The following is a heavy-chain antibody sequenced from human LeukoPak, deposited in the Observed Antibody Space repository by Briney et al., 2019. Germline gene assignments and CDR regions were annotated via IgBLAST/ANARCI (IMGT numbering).Heavy chain of an antibody. Sequence: SVNVPCKASGGSFSSYAITWVRQAPGQGLEWMGRIIPIFGTPTYAQKFQDRVTITADMGSNTAYLELTSLTSEDTALYFCAKQGAVRQDYYMDVWGNGTTVTVSS. J-gene: IGHJ6*03. CDR3: AKQGAVRQDYYMDV. CDR1: GGSFSSYA. D-gene: IGHD3-16*01. V-gene: IGHV1-69*06. CDR2: IIPIFGTP.